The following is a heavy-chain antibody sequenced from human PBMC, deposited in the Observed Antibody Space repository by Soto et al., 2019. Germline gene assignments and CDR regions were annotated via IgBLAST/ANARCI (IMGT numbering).Heavy chain of an antibody. D-gene: IGHD3-16*01. J-gene: IGHJ5*02. Sequence: QITLKESGPTLARPTQTLTLTCTFSVFSPSTTGVGVGWIRQPPGKALEWLALIYWEHDKRYSPALKSRLTISNDTSKKEVSPTVTNMDPVYTATYYCEQGLRDDGLGRERAKESDHWVQGTLVSVSS. V-gene: IGHV2-5*02. CDR2: IYWEHDK. CDR3: EQGLRDDGLGRERAKESDH. CDR1: VFSPSTTGVG.